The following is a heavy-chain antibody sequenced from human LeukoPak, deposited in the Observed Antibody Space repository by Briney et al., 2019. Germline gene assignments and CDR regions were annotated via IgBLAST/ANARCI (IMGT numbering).Heavy chain of an antibody. V-gene: IGHV4-59*12. CDR1: GGSISSYY. CDR3: ARFSGSYPTTFDY. D-gene: IGHD1-26*01. J-gene: IGHJ4*02. Sequence: SETLSLTCTVSGGSISSYYWSWIRQPPGKGLEWIGYIYYSGSTNYNPSLKSRVTISVDKSKNQSSLKLSSVTAADTAVYYCARFSGSYPTTFDYWGQGTLVTVSS. CDR2: IYYSGST.